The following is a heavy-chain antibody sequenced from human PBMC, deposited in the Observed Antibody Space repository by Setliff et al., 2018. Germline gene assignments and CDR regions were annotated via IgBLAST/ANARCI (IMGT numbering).Heavy chain of an antibody. CDR2: IYIGGSA. CDR1: GGSIGSYH. V-gene: IGHV4-4*07. D-gene: IGHD6-19*01. Sequence: KPSETLSLTCTVSGGSIGSYHWSWIRQPAGKGLEWIGHIYIGGSANYNPSLKSRVTMSIDTSKNQFSLKLNSVTAADMAVYYCAREQWLDPPGYYYMDVWAKGTTVTVSS. J-gene: IGHJ6*03. CDR3: AREQWLDPPGYYYMDV.